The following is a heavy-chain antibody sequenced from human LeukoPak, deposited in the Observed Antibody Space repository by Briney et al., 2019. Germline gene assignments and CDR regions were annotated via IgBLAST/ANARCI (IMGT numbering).Heavy chain of an antibody. CDR1: GFTFSIYW. Sequence: GGSLRLSCEASGFTFSIYWMHWVRQVPGKGLVWVSRINEHGSTTNYADSVKDRFIISRDYAKNTLYLQMNSLRAEDSAVYYCTRDVAGSGSRWGQGTLVTASS. CDR2: INEHGSTT. J-gene: IGHJ4*02. D-gene: IGHD3-10*01. CDR3: TRDVAGSGSR. V-gene: IGHV3-74*01.